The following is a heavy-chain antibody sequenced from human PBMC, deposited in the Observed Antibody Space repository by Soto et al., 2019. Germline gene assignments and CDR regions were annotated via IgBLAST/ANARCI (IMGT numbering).Heavy chain of an antibody. V-gene: IGHV5-51*01. J-gene: IGHJ6*02. CDR3: ARHSRGSAYYGSGSYYYYYYGMDV. Sequence: GESLKISCKGSGYSFTSYWIGWVRQMPGKGLEWMGIIYPGDSDTRYSPSFQGQVTISADKSISTAYLQWSSLKASDTAMYYCARHSRGSAYYGSGSYYYYYYGMDVWGQGTTVTVSS. CDR2: IYPGDSDT. CDR1: GYSFTSYW. D-gene: IGHD3-10*01.